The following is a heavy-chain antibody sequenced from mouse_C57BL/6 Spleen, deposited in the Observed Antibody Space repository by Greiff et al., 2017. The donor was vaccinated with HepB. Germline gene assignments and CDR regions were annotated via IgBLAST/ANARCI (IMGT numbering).Heavy chain of an antibody. CDR2: SYPGDGDT. V-gene: IGHV1-82*01. J-gene: IGHJ3*01. Sequence: VQRVESGPELVKPGASVKISCKASGYAFSSSWMNWVKQRPGKGLEWIGRSYPGDGDTNYNGKFKGKATLTADKSSSTAYMQLSSLTSEDSAVYFCAGLGFAYWGQGTLVTVSA. CDR3: AGLGFAY. CDR1: GYAFSSSW.